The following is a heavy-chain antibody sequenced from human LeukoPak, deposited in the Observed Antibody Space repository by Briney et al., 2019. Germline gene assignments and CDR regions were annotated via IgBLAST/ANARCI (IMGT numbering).Heavy chain of an antibody. Sequence: GGSLRLSYAASGFTFSSYEMNWVRQAPGKGLEWVSYISSSGSTIYYADSVKGRFTISRDNSKNTLYLQMNSLRAEDTAVYYCAKDRSTYYYDSSGYYPDAFDIWGQGTMVAVSS. CDR1: GFTFSSYE. CDR2: ISSSGSTI. CDR3: AKDRSTYYYDSSGYYPDAFDI. V-gene: IGHV3-48*03. J-gene: IGHJ3*02. D-gene: IGHD3-22*01.